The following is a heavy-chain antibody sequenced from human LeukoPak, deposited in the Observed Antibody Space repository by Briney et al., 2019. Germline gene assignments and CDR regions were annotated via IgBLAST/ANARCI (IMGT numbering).Heavy chain of an antibody. V-gene: IGHV3-48*01. CDR1: GFSFTSYA. D-gene: IGHD3-10*01. CDR2: ISGPGTTT. J-gene: IGHJ5*02. Sequence: GGSLRLSCTTSGFSFTSYAMNWVRQAPGKGLEWLSYISGPGTTTKYADSVKGRFTISRDNDKNSLYLQMNSLRAEDTAVYYCARGYGSGSSNWFDPWGQGTLVTVSS. CDR3: ARGYGSGSSNWFDP.